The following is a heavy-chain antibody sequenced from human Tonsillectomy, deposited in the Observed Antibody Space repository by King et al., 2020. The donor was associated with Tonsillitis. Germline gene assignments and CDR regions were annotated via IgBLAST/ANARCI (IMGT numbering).Heavy chain of an antibody. V-gene: IGHV5-51*01. Sequence: VQLVESGAEMKKPGESLKISCKGSGYSFTNYWIGWLRQMPGKGLEWIGIIYPGDSDTRYSPSFQGQVTISADKSISTAYLQWSSLKASDTAMYYCATSHYYDSSGYYYWGQGTLVTVSS. CDR2: IYPGDSDT. CDR1: GYSFTNYW. D-gene: IGHD3-22*01. J-gene: IGHJ4*02. CDR3: ATSHYYDSSGYYY.